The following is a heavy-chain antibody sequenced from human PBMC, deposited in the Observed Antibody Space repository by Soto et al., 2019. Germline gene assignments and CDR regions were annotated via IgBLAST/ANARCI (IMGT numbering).Heavy chain of an antibody. CDR3: ARSTRTYDSSASYGMDV. CDR1: GGTFSSYA. V-gene: IGHV1-69*01. CDR2: IIPIFGTA. D-gene: IGHD3-22*01. Sequence: QVQLVQSGAEVKKPGSSVKVSCKASGGTFSSYAISWVRQAPGQGLEWMGGIIPIFGTANYAQKFQGRVTITADEYTSTAYMELSSLRSEDTAVYYCARSTRTYDSSASYGMDVWGQGTTVTVSS. J-gene: IGHJ6*02.